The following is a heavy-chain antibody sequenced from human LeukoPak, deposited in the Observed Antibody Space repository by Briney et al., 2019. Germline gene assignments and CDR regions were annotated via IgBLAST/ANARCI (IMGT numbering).Heavy chain of an antibody. CDR3: AKDQVLVVISDSFDY. CDR1: GLTFSNYW. J-gene: IGHJ4*02. D-gene: IGHD3-22*01. V-gene: IGHV3-7*01. Sequence: QPGGSLRLSCAASGLTFSNYWMTWVRQAPGKRLEWVASIKADGSGKYYVDSVKGRFTISRDNSKNTLYLQMNSLRAEDTAVYYCAKDQVLVVISDSFDYWGQGTLVTVSS. CDR2: IKADGSGK.